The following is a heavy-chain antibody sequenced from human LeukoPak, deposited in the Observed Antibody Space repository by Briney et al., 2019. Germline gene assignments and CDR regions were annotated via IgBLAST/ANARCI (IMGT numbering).Heavy chain of an antibody. CDR2: MNPNSGNT. J-gene: IGHJ4*02. CDR1: GYTFTSYD. D-gene: IGHD3/OR15-3a*01. CDR3: ARLDWSDLDFDY. Sequence: ASVKVSCKASGYTFTSYDINWVRQATGQGLEWMGWMNPNSGNTGCAQKFQGRVTMTRNTSISTAYMELSSLRSEDTAVYYCARLDWSDLDFDYWGQGTLVTVSS. V-gene: IGHV1-8*01.